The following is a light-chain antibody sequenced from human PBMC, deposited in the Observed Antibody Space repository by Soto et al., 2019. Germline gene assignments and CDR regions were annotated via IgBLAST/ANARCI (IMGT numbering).Light chain of an antibody. Sequence: DIQMTQSPSTLSGSVGDRVTITCRASQTISSWLAWYQQKPGKAPKLLIYKASSLESGAPSRFSGSGSGTEFTLTISSLQPDDFATYYCQQYNSYLWTFGQGTKVDIK. CDR3: QQYNSYLWT. CDR2: KAS. J-gene: IGKJ1*01. CDR1: QTISSW. V-gene: IGKV1-5*03.